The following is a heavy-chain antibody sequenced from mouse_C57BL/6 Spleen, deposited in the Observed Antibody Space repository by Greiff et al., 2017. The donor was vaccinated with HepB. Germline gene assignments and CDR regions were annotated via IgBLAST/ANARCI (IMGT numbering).Heavy chain of an antibody. CDR1: GYTFTSYW. J-gene: IGHJ4*01. V-gene: IGHV1-64*01. Sequence: QVQLQQPGAELVKPGASVKLSCKASGYTFTSYWMHWVKQRPGQGLEWIGMIHPNSGSTNYNEKFKSKATLTVDKSSSTAYMQLSSLTSEDSAVYYGARSGGIGGSNYAMDYWGQGTSVTVSS. CDR3: ARSGGIGGSNYAMDY. CDR2: IHPNSGST. D-gene: IGHD4-1*01.